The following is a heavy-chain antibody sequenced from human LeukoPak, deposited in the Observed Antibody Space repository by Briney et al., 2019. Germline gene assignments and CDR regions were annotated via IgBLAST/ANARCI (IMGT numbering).Heavy chain of an antibody. V-gene: IGHV1-69*13. CDR1: GGTFSSYA. CDR2: IIPIFGTA. J-gene: IGHJ4*02. Sequence: SVNVSCKASGGTFSSYAISWVRQAPGQGLEWMGGIIPIFGTANYAQKFQGRVTITADESTSTAYMELSSLRSEDTAVYYCARLIVGASPGGGDYWGQGTLVTVSS. D-gene: IGHD1-26*01. CDR3: ARLIVGASPGGGDY.